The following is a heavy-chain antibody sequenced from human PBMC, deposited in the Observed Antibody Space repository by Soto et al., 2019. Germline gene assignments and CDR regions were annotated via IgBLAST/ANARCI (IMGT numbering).Heavy chain of an antibody. Sequence: SETLSLTCSVSGGSISSSSFYWGWIRQPPGKGLEWIGSIYYSGNTYYNPSLESRVAISADTSTNQFSLKLSSVTAADTAVYYCVRRRASTPNWFDPWGQGTLVTVSS. V-gene: IGHV4-39*01. CDR2: IYYSGNT. CDR3: VRRRASTPNWFDP. J-gene: IGHJ5*02. CDR1: GGSISSSSFY.